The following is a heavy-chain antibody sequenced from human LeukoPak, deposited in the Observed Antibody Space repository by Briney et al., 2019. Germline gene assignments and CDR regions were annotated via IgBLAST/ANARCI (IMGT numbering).Heavy chain of an antibody. V-gene: IGHV4-39*07. CDR1: GGSISSSSYY. CDR3: ARGTTVTTSTKPLFDY. CDR2: INHSGST. Sequence: SETLSLTCTVSGGSISSSSYYWSWIRQPPGKGLEWIGEINHSGSTNYNPSLKSRVTISVDTSKNQFSLKLSSVTAADTAVYYCARGTTVTTSTKPLFDYWGQGTLVTVSS. J-gene: IGHJ4*02. D-gene: IGHD4-11*01.